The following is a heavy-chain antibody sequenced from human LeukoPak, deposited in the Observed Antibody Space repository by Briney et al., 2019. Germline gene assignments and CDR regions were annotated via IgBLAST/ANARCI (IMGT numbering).Heavy chain of an antibody. CDR3: AKVSMCFGCYLDY. D-gene: IGHD3-16*01. Sequence: GGSLRLSCAASGYAFSSHGLTWVRQAPGKGLEWVATINGAGDHTVYAETVKGRFTISRDNSKNMLYLQMNTLRAEDTAIYSVAKVSMCFGCYLDYWGQGVLVTLPS. CDR2: INGAGDHT. CDR1: GYAFSSHG. J-gene: IGHJ4*02. V-gene: IGHV3-23*01.